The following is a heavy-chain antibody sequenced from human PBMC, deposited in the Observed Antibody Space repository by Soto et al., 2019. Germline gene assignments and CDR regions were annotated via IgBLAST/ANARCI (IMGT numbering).Heavy chain of an antibody. V-gene: IGHV1-18*01. CDR1: GYTFTSYG. CDR3: GRDLYQSVFYYGMDV. CDR2: ISTYNGNT. D-gene: IGHD2-2*01. J-gene: IGHJ6*02. Sequence: QVQVMQSGAEVKKPGASVKVSCKASGYTFTSYGISWVRQAPGQGLEWMGWISTYNGNTNYAQKLQGRVTMTTDTPTSTGYMELRSLRSDDTAVYYCGRDLYQSVFYYGMDVWGQGTTVTVSS.